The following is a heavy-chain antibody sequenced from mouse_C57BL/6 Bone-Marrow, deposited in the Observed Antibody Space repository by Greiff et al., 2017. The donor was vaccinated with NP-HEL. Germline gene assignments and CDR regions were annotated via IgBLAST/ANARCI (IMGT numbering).Heavy chain of an antibody. CDR3: ARLGLAWFAY. CDR1: GFTFSSYG. Sequence: EVKVVESGGDLVKPGGSLKLSCAASGFTFSSYGMSWVRQTPDKRLEWVATISSGGSYTYYPGSVKGRFTISRDNAKNTLYLQMSSLKSEDTAMYYCARLGLAWFAYWGQGTLVTVSA. CDR2: ISSGGSYT. V-gene: IGHV5-6*01. D-gene: IGHD6-1*01. J-gene: IGHJ3*01.